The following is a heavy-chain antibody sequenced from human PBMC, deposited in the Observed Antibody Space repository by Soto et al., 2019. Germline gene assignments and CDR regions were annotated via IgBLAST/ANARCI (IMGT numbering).Heavy chain of an antibody. CDR3: AHRPPYYYGSGSQTYNWFDP. V-gene: IGHV2-5*02. J-gene: IGHJ5*02. D-gene: IGHD3-10*01. CDR1: GFSLSTSGVG. CDR2: IYWDDDK. Sequence: QITLKESGPTLVKPTQTLTLTCTFSGFSLSTSGVGVGWIRQPPGKALEWLALIYWDDDKRYSPSLKSRLTIXXXTXXNQVVLTMTNMDPVDTATYYCAHRPPYYYGSGSQTYNWFDPWGQGTLVTVSS.